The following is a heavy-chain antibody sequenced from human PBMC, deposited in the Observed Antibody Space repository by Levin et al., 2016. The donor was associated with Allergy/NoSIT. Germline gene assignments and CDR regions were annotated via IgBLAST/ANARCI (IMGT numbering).Heavy chain of an antibody. V-gene: IGHV4-39*01. J-gene: IGHJ6*03. CDR2: IYYSGST. CDR3: ARLGDSSGYPHYYYYYMDV. Sequence: WIHQPPGKGLEWIGSIYYSGSTYYNPSLKSRVTISVDTSKNQFSLKLSSVTAADTAVYYCARLGDSSGYPHYYYYYMDVWGKGTTVTVSS. D-gene: IGHD3-22*01.